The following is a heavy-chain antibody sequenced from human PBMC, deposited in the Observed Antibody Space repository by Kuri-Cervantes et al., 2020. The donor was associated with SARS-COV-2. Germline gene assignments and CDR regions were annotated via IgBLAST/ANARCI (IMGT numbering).Heavy chain of an antibody. CDR2: IYYSGST. J-gene: IGHJ6*04. Sequence: GSLRLTCTVSGGSISSSSYYWGWNRQPPGKGLEWIGSIYYSGSTYYNPSLKSRVTISVDTSKNQFSLKLSSVTAADTAVYYCARERVPTIFGVVIVRYGMDVWGKGTTVTVSS. CDR3: ARERVPTIFGVVIVRYGMDV. CDR1: GGSISSSSYY. D-gene: IGHD3-3*01. V-gene: IGHV4-39*02.